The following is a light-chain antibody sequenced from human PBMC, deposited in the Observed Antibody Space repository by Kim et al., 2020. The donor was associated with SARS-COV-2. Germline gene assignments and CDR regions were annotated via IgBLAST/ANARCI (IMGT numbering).Light chain of an antibody. CDR3: QQYSDWPPWT. J-gene: IGKJ1*01. Sequence: SPEETATLACGAGQSVYYKLAWSQHKPGQSPRLLIYGASTRATGIPARFSGSGSGTEFTLTISSLQSEDFAVYYCQQYSDWPPWTFGQGTKVDIK. CDR2: GAS. CDR1: QSVYYK. V-gene: IGKV3-15*01.